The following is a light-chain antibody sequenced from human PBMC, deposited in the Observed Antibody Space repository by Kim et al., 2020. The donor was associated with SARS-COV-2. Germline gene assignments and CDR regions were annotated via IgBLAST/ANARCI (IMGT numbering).Light chain of an antibody. J-gene: IGKJ1*01. Sequence: VGDRVTITCRASQSISSYLNWYQQKPGQAPKLLIYAASSLQSGVPSRFSGSGSGTDFTLTISSLQPEDFATYYCQQSYSTPRTFGQGTKVDIK. CDR3: QQSYSTPRT. V-gene: IGKV1-39*01. CDR2: AAS. CDR1: QSISSY.